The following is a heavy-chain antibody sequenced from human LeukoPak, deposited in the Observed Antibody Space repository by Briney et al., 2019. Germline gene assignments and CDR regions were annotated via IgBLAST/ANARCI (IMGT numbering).Heavy chain of an antibody. J-gene: IGHJ3*02. CDR1: GGSISSYY. D-gene: IGHD6-13*01. CDR2: IYYSGST. CDR3: ARATYSSSWYDSDPDAFDI. Sequence: SETLSLTCTVSGGSISSYYWSWIRQPPGKGLEWIGYIYYSGSTNYNPSLESRVTISVDTSKNQFSLKLSSVTAADTAVYYCARATYSSSWYDSDPDAFDIWGQGTMVTVSS. V-gene: IGHV4-59*01.